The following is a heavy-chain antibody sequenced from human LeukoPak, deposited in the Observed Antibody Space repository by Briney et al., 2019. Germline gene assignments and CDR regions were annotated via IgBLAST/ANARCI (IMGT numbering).Heavy chain of an antibody. CDR1: GGSISSGGYY. CDR2: IYYSGST. CDR3: ARVSSTVTTSGHDAFDI. Sequence: SETLSLTCTVSGGSISSGGYYWSWIRQHPGKGLEWIGYIYYSGSTYYNPSLKNRVTISVDTSKNQFSLKLSSVTAADTAVYYCARVSSTVTTSGHDAFDIWGQGTMVTVSS. J-gene: IGHJ3*02. V-gene: IGHV4-31*03. D-gene: IGHD4-17*01.